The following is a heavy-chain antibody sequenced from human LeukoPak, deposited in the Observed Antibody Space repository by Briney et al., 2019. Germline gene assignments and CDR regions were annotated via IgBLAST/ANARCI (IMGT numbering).Heavy chain of an antibody. CDR3: ARGIYSGYDRSFDC. Sequence: SETLSLTCTVSGGSISSYYWSWVRQPPGKGLEWVGDIYYSGNTNYNPSLRSRVTISLDTSKNQFSLKLSSVTAADTAVYYCARGIYSGYDRSFDCWGQGTLVTVSS. D-gene: IGHD5-12*01. CDR1: GGSISSYY. CDR2: IYYSGNT. J-gene: IGHJ4*02. V-gene: IGHV4-59*01.